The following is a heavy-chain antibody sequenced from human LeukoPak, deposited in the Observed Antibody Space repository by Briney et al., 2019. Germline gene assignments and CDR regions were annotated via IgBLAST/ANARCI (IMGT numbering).Heavy chain of an antibody. CDR2: IDPNTGRT. V-gene: IGHV1-2*02. CDR3: ARTPVTVIRGVIEDGMDV. D-gene: IGHD3-10*01. Sequence: GASVKVSCKPSGYTFTDYYLHWVRQAPRQGLEWMGWIDPNTGRTNYAENFQGRVTMTRDTSVSTAYMDLSRLGSDDTAVYYCARTPVTVIRGVIEDGMDVWGQGTTVTVSS. CDR1: GYTFTDYY. J-gene: IGHJ6*02.